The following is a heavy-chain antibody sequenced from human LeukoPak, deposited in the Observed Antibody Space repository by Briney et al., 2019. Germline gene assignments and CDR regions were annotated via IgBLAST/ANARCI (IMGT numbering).Heavy chain of an antibody. J-gene: IGHJ5*02. CDR3: ARVSTSGYRDWLDP. CDR2: IYPKSGGT. Sequence: ASVKVSCKASGITVTDYFIHWVRQAPGQGLEWMGWIYPKSGGTNSAQKFQGRVTMTRDTSISTAYMELSRLKFDDTAVYYCARVSTSGYRDWLDPWGQGTLVTVSS. V-gene: IGHV1-2*02. D-gene: IGHD3-9*01. CDR1: GITVTDYF.